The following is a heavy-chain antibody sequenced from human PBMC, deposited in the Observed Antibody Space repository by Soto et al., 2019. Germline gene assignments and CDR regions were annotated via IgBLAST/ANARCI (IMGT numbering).Heavy chain of an antibody. CDR1: GGSIRSYY. J-gene: IGHJ4*02. CDR3: AIVFNYYGAGTLKLHF. CDR2: ISYSGTT. D-gene: IGHD3-10*01. V-gene: IGHV4-59*01. Sequence: QVLLQESGPGLVKPSETLSLTCSVSGGSIRSYYWSWIRQPPGKRLEWIGYISYSGTTNYNPSLKRRLTISIDATKNQFSLKLGSVTADDTAVYYCAIVFNYYGAGTLKLHFWGQGTLVAVSS.